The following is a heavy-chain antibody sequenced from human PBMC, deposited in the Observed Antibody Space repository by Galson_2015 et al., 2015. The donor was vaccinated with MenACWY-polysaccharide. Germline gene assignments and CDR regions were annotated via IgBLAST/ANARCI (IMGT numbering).Heavy chain of an antibody. J-gene: IGHJ4*02. V-gene: IGHV3-30*18. Sequence: SLRLSCAASGFTFGHYNMHWVRQAPGKGPEWMAVMAYVGSDPFYADSVKGRFTISRDNSKSTLYLQLNSLRAEDTAVYYCAKDQGGRYYDFWSGSKGVLVDWGQGTLVTVSS. CDR3: AKDQGGRYYDFWSGSKGVLVD. D-gene: IGHD3-3*01. CDR2: MAYVGSDP. CDR1: GFTFGHYN.